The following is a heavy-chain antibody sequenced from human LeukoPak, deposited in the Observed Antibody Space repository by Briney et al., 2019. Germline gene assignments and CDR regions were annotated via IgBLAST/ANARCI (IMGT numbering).Heavy chain of an antibody. Sequence: GGSLRLSCAASGFTFSSYSMNWVRQAPGKGLEWVSSISSSSSYIYYADSVKGRFTISRDNAKNSLYLQMNSLRAEDTAAYYCARDRGCSSTSCPNWFDPWGQGTLVTVSS. CDR1: GFTFSSYS. V-gene: IGHV3-21*01. J-gene: IGHJ5*02. CDR2: ISSSSSYI. D-gene: IGHD2-2*01. CDR3: ARDRGCSSTSCPNWFDP.